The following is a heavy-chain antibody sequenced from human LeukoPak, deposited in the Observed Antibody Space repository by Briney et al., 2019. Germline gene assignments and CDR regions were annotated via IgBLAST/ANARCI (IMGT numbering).Heavy chain of an antibody. CDR3: ARFYSGPSGWFVLWYFDL. CDR2: IYSSENT. V-gene: IGHV4-4*09. J-gene: IGHJ2*01. D-gene: IGHD6-19*01. Sequence: SETLSLTCTVSGGSVSSYYWSWVRQPPGKGLEWIGHIYSSENTKYNSSLESRFTMSLDTSKNRFFLKLSSVTAADTAVYYCARFYSGPSGWFVLWYFDLWGRGTLVTVSS. CDR1: GGSVSSYY.